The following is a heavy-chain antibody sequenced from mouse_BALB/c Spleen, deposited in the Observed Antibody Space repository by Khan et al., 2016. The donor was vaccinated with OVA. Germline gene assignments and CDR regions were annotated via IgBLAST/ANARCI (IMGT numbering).Heavy chain of an antibody. J-gene: IGHJ2*01. CDR2: INPSTGYT. V-gene: IGHV1-7*01. D-gene: IGHD1-1*01. CDR1: GYTFINYW. CDR3: ARRGLRWDFDY. Sequence: QVQLKEPEPELAKPGASVKMSCKSSGYTFINYWILWVKQRPGKGLEWIGYINPSTGYTEYTQNFKNKATLTTDKSSRTSYMQLSRLTSEDSAVYYCARRGLRWDFDYWGQGTTLTVSS.